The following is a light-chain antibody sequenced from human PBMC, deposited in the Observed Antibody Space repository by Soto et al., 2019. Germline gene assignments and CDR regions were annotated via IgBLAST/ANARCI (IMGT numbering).Light chain of an antibody. J-gene: IGLJ1*01. V-gene: IGLV2-14*01. Sequence: QSALAQPASVSGSPGQSITISCTGTSSDVGTRNFVSWYQQHPGKAPKLMIYQVTNRPSGVSNRFSGSKSGNTASLTISGLQAEDEADYYCSSYTDSTNYVFGTGTKVPVL. CDR2: QVT. CDR3: SSYTDSTNYV. CDR1: SSDVGTRNF.